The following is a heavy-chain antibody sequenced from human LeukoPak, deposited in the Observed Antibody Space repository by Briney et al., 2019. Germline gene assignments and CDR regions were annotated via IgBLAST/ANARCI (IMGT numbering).Heavy chain of an antibody. D-gene: IGHD6-25*01. CDR1: GGSISSGGFY. J-gene: IGHJ6*02. CDR3: ARQNSGARLNV. Sequence: SETLSLTCSVSGGSISSGGFYWTWIRQPPGKGLEWIGYIYYSGSTNYNPSLKSRVTISVDTSKNQFSLKLNSVTAADTAVYYCARQNSGARLNVWGQGTTVTVSS. V-gene: IGHV4-61*08. CDR2: IYYSGST.